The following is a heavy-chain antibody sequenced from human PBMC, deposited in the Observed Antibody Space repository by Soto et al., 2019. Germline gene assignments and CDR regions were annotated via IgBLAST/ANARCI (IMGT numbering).Heavy chain of an antibody. CDR3: HGYGY. Sequence: EGQLVESGGGLIQPGGSLRLSCVVSGFTVSSSNYMSWVRQAPGKGLEWVSVIYTGGTTYYADSVKGRFTISRDNSKNTLYLQMNSLRAEDTAVYHCHGYGYWGQGTLVTVSS. CDR2: IYTGGTT. D-gene: IGHD5-12*01. J-gene: IGHJ4*02. CDR1: GFTVSSSNY. V-gene: IGHV3-53*01.